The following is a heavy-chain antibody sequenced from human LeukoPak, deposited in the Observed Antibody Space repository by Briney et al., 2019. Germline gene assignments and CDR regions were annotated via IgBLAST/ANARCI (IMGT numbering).Heavy chain of an antibody. CDR3: ARTNYYVSGSYYKNYYYYYYMDV. Sequence: GASVKVSCKASGSTFSSYAISWVRQAPGQGLEWMGGIIPIFGTANYAQKFQGRVTITRDESTSTAYMELSSLRSEDTVVYYCARTNYYVSGSYYKNYYYYYYMDVWGKGTTVTVSS. J-gene: IGHJ6*03. CDR2: IIPIFGTA. V-gene: IGHV1-69*05. CDR1: GSTFSSYA. D-gene: IGHD3-10*01.